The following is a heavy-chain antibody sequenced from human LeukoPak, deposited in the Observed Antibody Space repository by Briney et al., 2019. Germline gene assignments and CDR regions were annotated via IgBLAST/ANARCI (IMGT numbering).Heavy chain of an antibody. CDR1: GFSLNTNGVG. Sequence: SGPTLVNPTQTLTLTCTFSGFSLNTNGVGVGWIRQPPGKALEWLALFYWDDDKRYSPSLQRRLTITKDTSKNQVVLTMTNMDPVGTATYYCAHSERSSGHYYYSNYWGQGTLVTVSS. V-gene: IGHV2-5*02. D-gene: IGHD3-22*01. CDR3: AHSERSSGHYYYSNY. CDR2: FYWDDDK. J-gene: IGHJ4*02.